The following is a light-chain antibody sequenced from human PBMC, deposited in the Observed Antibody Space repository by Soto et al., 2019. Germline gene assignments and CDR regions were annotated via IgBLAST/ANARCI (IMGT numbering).Light chain of an antibody. V-gene: IGKV1-5*01. CDR1: QRLXNW. CDR3: QQYKSDSWA. J-gene: IGKJ1*01. Sequence: IRVTQSASTLPASVGDRVTITCRASQRLXNWFAWFQHKPGKAPKVRXAYASTLERGGPSRFSGSRSVTEFTLTISSLHPEDFANYYCQQYKSDSWAFGQGTKVDI. CDR2: YAS.